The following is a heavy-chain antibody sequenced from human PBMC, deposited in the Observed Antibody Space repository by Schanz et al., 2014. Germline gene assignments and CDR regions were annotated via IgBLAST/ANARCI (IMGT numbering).Heavy chain of an antibody. CDR2: ISGSSRTI. CDR1: GFGFSSYS. CDR3: ARDHTTESYYSAGPPIDY. V-gene: IGHV3-48*01. D-gene: IGHD1-26*01. J-gene: IGHJ4*02. Sequence: EVQLVESGGGLIQPGGSLRLSCAASGFGFSSYSMNWVRQAPGKGLEWVSYISGSSRTIYYADSMKGRFTVSRDNSKNTLFLQMNSLRAEDTAVYYCARDHTTESYYSAGPPIDYWGQGTLRTVSS.